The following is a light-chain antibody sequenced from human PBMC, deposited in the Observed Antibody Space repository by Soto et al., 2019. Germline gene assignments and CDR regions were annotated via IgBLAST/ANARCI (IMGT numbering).Light chain of an antibody. CDR1: KLGDKY. J-gene: IGLJ1*01. CDR3: QAWDSTTAV. Sequence: SYELTQPPSVSVSPGQTASITCSGDKLGDKYACWYQQKPGQSPVLVIYQDNQRPSGIPERFSGSNSGNTATLTITGTQAMDEADYYSQAWDSTTAVFGTGTKVTVL. CDR2: QDN. V-gene: IGLV3-1*01.